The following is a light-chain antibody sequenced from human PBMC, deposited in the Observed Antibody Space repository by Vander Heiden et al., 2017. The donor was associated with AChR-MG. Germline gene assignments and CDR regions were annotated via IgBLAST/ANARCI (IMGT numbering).Light chain of an antibody. Sequence: EVVLTQSPGTLSLSPGERATLPCRASQTIDNNYLAWYQQKPGQAPRLLIYGASSRATGIPDRFSGSGSRTDFTLTISRLEPEDSAVYYCQQYVKLPWTFGQGTRVEIK. CDR3: QQYVKLPWT. CDR2: GAS. V-gene: IGKV3-20*01. CDR1: QTIDNNY. J-gene: IGKJ1*01.